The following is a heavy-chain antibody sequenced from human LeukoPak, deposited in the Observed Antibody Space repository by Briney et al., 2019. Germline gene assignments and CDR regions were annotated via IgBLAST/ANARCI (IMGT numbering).Heavy chain of an antibody. CDR3: SRDLSSTAYWELDY. Sequence: GASVKVSCKASGYIFTDYFIHWVRQAPGQGPEWMGRVNPKNGDTYYAQTFQGRVTGTGATSISTAYMDLTTLRSDDTAIYYCSRDLSSTAYWELDYWGQGTLVTVSS. D-gene: IGHD3-10*01. V-gene: IGHV1-2*06. J-gene: IGHJ4*02. CDR1: GYIFTDYF. CDR2: VNPKNGDT.